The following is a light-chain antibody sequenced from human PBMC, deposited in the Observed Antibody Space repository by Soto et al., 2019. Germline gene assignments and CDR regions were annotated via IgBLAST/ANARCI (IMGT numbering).Light chain of an antibody. CDR3: CSYAGSSTLWV. CDR1: SSDVGSYKL. Sequence: QSALTQPASASGSPGQSITISCTGTSSDVGSYKLVSWYQHHPGKAPKLMIYEGSKRPSGLSNRFSGSRSGNTASLTISGLQAEDEAHYYCCSYAGSSTLWVFGGRTKLPVL. J-gene: IGLJ3*02. CDR2: EGS. V-gene: IGLV2-23*01.